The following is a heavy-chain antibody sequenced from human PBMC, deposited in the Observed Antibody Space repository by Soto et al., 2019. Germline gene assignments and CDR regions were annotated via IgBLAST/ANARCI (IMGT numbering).Heavy chain of an antibody. Sequence: QVQLVESGGGVVQPGRSLSLSCAASGFTFSSYGMHWVRQAPGKGLEWVAVIWYDGSNKYYADSMKGRFTISRDNSKNPLYLQMNSLRAEDTAVYSCARDLKKDDFRYFDLWGRGTLVTVSS. CDR3: ARDLKKDDFRYFDL. V-gene: IGHV3-33*01. CDR1: GFTFSSYG. CDR2: IWYDGSNK. J-gene: IGHJ2*01. D-gene: IGHD3-3*01.